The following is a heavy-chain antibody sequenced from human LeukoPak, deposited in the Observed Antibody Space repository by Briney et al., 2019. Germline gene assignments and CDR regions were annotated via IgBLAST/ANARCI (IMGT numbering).Heavy chain of an antibody. CDR2: INHSGST. J-gene: IGHJ4*02. D-gene: IGHD4-17*01. V-gene: IGHV4-34*01. CDR1: GGSFSGYY. CDR3: AIRAGDYGRGYFDY. Sequence: PSETLSLTCAVYGGSFSGYYWSWIRQPPGKGLEWIGEINHSGSTNYNPSLKSRVTISVDTSKNQFSLKLSSVTAADTAVYYCAIRAGDYGRGYFDYWGQGTLVTVFS.